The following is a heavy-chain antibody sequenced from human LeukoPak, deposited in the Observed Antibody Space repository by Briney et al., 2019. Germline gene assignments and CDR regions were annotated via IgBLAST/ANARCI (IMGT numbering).Heavy chain of an antibody. D-gene: IGHD3-22*01. J-gene: IGHJ4*02. Sequence: ASVKVSCKASGYTFTSYDINWVRQAPGQGLEWMGWMNANSGNTGYAQKFQGRVTMTEDTSTDTAYMELSSLRSEDTAVYYCARDRNYYDSSGYLPFDYWGQGTLVTVSS. V-gene: IGHV1-8*01. CDR3: ARDRNYYDSSGYLPFDY. CDR1: GYTFTSYD. CDR2: MNANSGNT.